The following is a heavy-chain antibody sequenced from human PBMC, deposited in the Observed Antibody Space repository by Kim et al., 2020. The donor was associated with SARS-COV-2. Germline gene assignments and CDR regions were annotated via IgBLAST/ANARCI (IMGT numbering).Heavy chain of an antibody. Sequence: GGSLRLSCAVSGFIFSDHYLDWVRQAPGKGLEWVARSRNEARRYTTEYAASVRGRFTISRDASKTSLYLQMNSLKTEDTAVYYCARAGTRTAVTTTTYHTMDLGGQGTTVTVSS. V-gene: IGHV3-72*01. CDR2: SRNEARRYTT. J-gene: IGHJ6*02. CDR3: ARAGTRTAVTTTTYHTMDL. D-gene: IGHD4-17*01. CDR1: GFIFSDHY.